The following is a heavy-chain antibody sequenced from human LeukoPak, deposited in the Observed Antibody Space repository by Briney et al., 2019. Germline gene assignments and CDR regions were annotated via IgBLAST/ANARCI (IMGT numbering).Heavy chain of an antibody. CDR2: ISSSSSYI. D-gene: IGHD1-26*01. CDR3: AGETRLYGIVGATTRGAFDI. J-gene: IGHJ3*02. V-gene: IGHV3-21*01. CDR1: GFTFSSYS. Sequence: GRSLRLSCAASGFTFSSYSMNWVRQAPGKGLEWVSSISSSSSYIYYADSVKGRFTISRDNAKNSLYLQMNSLRAEDTAVYYCAGETRLYGIVGATTRGAFDIWGQGTMVTVSS.